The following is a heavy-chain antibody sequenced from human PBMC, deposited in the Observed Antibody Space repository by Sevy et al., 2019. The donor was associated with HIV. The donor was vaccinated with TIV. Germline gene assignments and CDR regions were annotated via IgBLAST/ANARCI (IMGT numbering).Heavy chain of an antibody. CDR2: IYWDDDK. CDR3: ARFNYGDYTAYFDF. CDR1: GFSLSTSGVG. V-gene: IGHV2-5*02. J-gene: IGHJ4*02. D-gene: IGHD4-17*01. Sequence: SGPTLVNPTQTLTLTCTFSGFSLSTSGVGVGWIRQPPGKALEWLTLIYWDDDKRYSPSLKSGLTNTKDTSKSQAVLTMNNMDPVDTATYFCARFNYGDYTAYFDFWGQGTLVTVSS.